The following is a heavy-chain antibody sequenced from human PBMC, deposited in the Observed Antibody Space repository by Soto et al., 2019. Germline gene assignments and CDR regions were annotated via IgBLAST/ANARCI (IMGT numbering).Heavy chain of an antibody. CDR1: GFTFSSYG. CDR3: AKEFFPTGTTDGAFDY. V-gene: IGHV3-30*18. CDR2: ISHDGSNK. Sequence: QAQLVESGGGVVQPGRSLRLSCAASGFTFSSYGMHWVRQAPGKGLEWVAVISHDGSNKYYADSVKGRFTISRDNSKNTLYLQMNSLRAEDTAVYYCAKEFFPTGTTDGAFDYWGQGTLVTVSS. D-gene: IGHD1-1*01. J-gene: IGHJ4*02.